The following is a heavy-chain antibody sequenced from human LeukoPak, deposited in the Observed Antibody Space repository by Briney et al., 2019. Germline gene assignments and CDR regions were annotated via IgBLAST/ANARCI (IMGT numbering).Heavy chain of an antibody. Sequence: ASVKVSCKASGYTFTGYYMHWVRQAPGQGLEWMGWINPNSGGTNYAQKFQGRVTMTRDTSISTAYMELSRLRSDDTAVYYCARSGVWSSVRYYYYYMDVWGKGTTVTISS. V-gene: IGHV1-2*02. CDR3: ARSGVWSSVRYYYYYMDV. D-gene: IGHD3-10*01. CDR1: GYTFTGYY. CDR2: INPNSGGT. J-gene: IGHJ6*03.